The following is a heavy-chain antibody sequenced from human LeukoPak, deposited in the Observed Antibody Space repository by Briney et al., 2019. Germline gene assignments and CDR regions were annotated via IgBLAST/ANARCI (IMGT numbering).Heavy chain of an antibody. CDR1: GYSFSTFW. CDR2: IYPGDSYT. Sequence: GESLKISCKGSGYSFSTFWIAWVRQMPGKGLEWMGIIYPGDSYTRYSPSFQGQVTISADKSITTAYLQWSSLKASDTAMYYCATTAKYSYAYDSWGQGTLVTVSS. CDR3: ATTAKYSYAYDS. D-gene: IGHD5-18*01. J-gene: IGHJ5*01. V-gene: IGHV5-51*01.